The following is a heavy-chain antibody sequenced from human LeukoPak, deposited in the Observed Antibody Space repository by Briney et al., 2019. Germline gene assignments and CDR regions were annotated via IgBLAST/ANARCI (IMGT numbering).Heavy chain of an antibody. Sequence: GGSLRLSCAASGSTFSSYAMNWVRQAPGKGLEWVSIITDSGDTTSYADSVKGRFTISRDNSKNTLFLQMNNLRAEDTAVYYCAKVRSGWYVLDYWGQGTLVTVSS. CDR3: AKVRSGWYVLDY. J-gene: IGHJ4*02. V-gene: IGHV3-23*01. D-gene: IGHD6-19*01. CDR1: GSTFSSYA. CDR2: ITDSGDTT.